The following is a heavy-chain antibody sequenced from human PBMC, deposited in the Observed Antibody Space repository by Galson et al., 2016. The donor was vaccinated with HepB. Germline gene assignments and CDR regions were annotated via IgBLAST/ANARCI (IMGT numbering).Heavy chain of an antibody. CDR2: IRDSTTM. Sequence: SLRLSCAASGFTFNIYTMNWVRQAPEKGLEWVSYIRDSTTMYHADSVKGRFTISRDDAKNSLYLQMNSLRDDDTALYYCVRDYNYAFDIWGQGTMVTVSS. CDR3: VRDYNYAFDI. CDR1: GFTFNIYT. V-gene: IGHV3-48*02. J-gene: IGHJ3*02. D-gene: IGHD5-24*01.